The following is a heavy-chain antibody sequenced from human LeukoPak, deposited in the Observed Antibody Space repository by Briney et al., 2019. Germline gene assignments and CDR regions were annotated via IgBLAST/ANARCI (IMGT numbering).Heavy chain of an antibody. CDR2: IYYSGST. V-gene: IGHV4-59*12. D-gene: IGHD3-10*01. CDR3: AGDSSGGQRRLYGSGSYYDY. CDR1: GGSISSYY. Sequence: NPSETLSLTCTVSGGSISSYYWSWIRQPPGKGLEWIGYIYYSGSTNYNPSLKSRVTISVDTSKNQFSLKLSSVTAADTAVYYCAGDSSGGQRRLYGSGSYYDYWGQGTLVTVSS. J-gene: IGHJ4*02.